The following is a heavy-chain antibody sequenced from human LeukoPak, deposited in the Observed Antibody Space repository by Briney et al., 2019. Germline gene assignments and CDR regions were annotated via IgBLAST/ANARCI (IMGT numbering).Heavy chain of an antibody. J-gene: IGHJ6*02. CDR3: ARDPPSVAPDYYGMDV. Sequence: SETLSLTCTVSGGSISSYYWNWIRQPAGKGLEWIGRIYTSGSTNYNPSLKSRVTMPVDTSKNQFSLKLSSVTAADTAVYYCARDPPSVAPDYYGMDVWGQGTTVTVSS. V-gene: IGHV4-4*07. D-gene: IGHD5-12*01. CDR1: GGSISSYY. CDR2: IYTSGST.